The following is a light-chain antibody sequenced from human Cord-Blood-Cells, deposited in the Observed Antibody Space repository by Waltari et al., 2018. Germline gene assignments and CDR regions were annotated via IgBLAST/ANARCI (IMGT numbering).Light chain of an antibody. CDR2: AAS. CDR1: RSISSY. CDR3: QQSYSTPRT. J-gene: IGKJ1*01. V-gene: IGKV1-39*01. Sequence: QMAQSPPSLSASVGDSVTLSCRASRSISSYLDCYQQKPGKAPKLLVYAASSLQSGVPSSVSGSGSGTDFTLTISRLQPEDFATYYCQQSYSTPRTFGQGTKVEIK.